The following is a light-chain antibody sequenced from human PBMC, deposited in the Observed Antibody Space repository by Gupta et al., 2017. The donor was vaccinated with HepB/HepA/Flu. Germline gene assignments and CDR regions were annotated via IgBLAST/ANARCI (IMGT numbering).Light chain of an antibody. J-gene: IGLJ1*01. Sequence: QSALTQHRSVSGSPGQSVTISCAGTISDIGTYNFVSWYQQHPGKAPKVMIYDVSGRPSGVPDRFSASKSGNTVSLTISGLQDEDEADYYCSAYAGNYAYVFGTGTKVTVL. CDR3: SAYAGNYAYV. V-gene: IGLV2-11*01. CDR1: ISDIGTYNF. CDR2: DVS.